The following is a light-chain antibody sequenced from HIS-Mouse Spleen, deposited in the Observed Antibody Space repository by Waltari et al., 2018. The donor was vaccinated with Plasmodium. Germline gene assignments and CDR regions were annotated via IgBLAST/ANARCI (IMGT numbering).Light chain of an antibody. V-gene: IGLV2-8*01. CDR1: SSDGGGYNY. Sequence: QSALTQPPSASGSPGQSVPIPRTGHSSDGGGYNYVSWYQQHTGKAPKLMIYEVSKRPSGVPDRFSGSKSGNTASLTVSGLQAEDEADYYCSSYAGSNNLVFGGGTKLTVL. CDR2: EVS. CDR3: SSYAGSNNLV. J-gene: IGLJ2*01.